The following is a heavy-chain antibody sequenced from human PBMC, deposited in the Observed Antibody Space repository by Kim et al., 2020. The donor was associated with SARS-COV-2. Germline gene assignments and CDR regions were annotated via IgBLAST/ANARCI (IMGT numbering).Heavy chain of an antibody. Sequence: SETLSLTCTVSGGSISSYYWSWIRQPPGKGLEWIGYIYYSGSTNYNPSLKSRVTISVDTSKNQFSLKLSSVTAADTAVYYCARCPATVVTPGVWYYYGMDVWGQGTTVTVSS. CDR2: IYYSGST. J-gene: IGHJ6*02. V-gene: IGHV4-59*01. CDR1: GGSISSYY. D-gene: IGHD4-17*01. CDR3: ARCPATVVTPGVWYYYGMDV.